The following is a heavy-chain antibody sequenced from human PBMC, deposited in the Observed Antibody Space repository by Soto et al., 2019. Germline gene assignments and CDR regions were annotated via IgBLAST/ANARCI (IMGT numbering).Heavy chain of an antibody. CDR2: INPDAGAT. Sequence: ASVKVSCKASAYSFTTYHIHWVRQAPGQGLEWMGLINPDAGATNYAQRFQGRLRLTRDTSTSTVYMELRSLRFDDTAVYYCARGDIVLVPGSEGNWFDPWGQGTLVTVSS. D-gene: IGHD2-2*01. J-gene: IGHJ5*02. CDR3: ARGDIVLVPGSEGNWFDP. CDR1: AYSFTTYH. V-gene: IGHV1-46*01.